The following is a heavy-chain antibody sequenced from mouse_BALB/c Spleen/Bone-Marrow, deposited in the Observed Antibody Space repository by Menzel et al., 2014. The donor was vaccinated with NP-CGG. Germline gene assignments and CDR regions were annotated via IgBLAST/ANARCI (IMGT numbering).Heavy chain of an antibody. V-gene: IGHV1-63*02. Sequence: VKLMESGAELVRPGTSVKISCKASGYTFTNYWLGWVKQRPGHGLEWIGDIYPGGGYTNYNEKSKGKATLTADTSSSTAYMQLSSLTSEDSAVYFCARRGTGVDYWGQGTTLTVSS. CDR3: ARRGTGVDY. CDR2: IYPGGGYT. D-gene: IGHD4-1*01. J-gene: IGHJ2*01. CDR1: GYTFTNYW.